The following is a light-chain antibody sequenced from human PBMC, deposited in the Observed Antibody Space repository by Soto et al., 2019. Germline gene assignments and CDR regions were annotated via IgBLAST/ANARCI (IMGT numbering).Light chain of an antibody. Sequence: ETVLTQSPVTLSLSPGEGATLSCRASQGVSSNSLAWYQQKPGQAPRLLIYGASTRATGVPDRFSGSGSGTDFTLTISRLEPEDFAVYYCHQYGSSRRSFGQGTKVDIK. J-gene: IGKJ1*01. V-gene: IGKV3-20*01. CDR2: GAS. CDR1: QGVSSNS. CDR3: HQYGSSRRS.